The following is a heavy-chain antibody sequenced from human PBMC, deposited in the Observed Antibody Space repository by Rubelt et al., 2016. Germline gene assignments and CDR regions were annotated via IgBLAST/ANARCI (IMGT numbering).Heavy chain of an antibody. Sequence: QVQLVQSGAEVKKPGASVKVSCKASGYTFTSYAMHWVRQAPGQRLEWMGWISAGNGNTKYSQKFQGRVTSTRDTSASTAYMELSSLRSEDTAVYYCARGYCSGGSCCYFDYWGQGTLVTVSS. V-gene: IGHV1-3*01. J-gene: IGHJ4*02. CDR1: GYTFTSYA. CDR3: ARGYCSGGSCCYFDY. CDR2: ISAGNGNT. D-gene: IGHD2-15*01.